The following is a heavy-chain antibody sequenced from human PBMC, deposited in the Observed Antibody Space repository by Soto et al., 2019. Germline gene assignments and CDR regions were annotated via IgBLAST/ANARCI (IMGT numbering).Heavy chain of an antibody. CDR2: ISSSSSYI. Sequence: GSLRVAGAASGFTVSSYSMNWVRQAPGKGLEWVSSISSSSSYIYYADSVKGRFTISRDNAKNSLYLQMNSLRAEDTAVYYCARDGGQNGVFDYWGQGTLVTVSS. D-gene: IGHD2-15*01. J-gene: IGHJ4*02. CDR1: GFTVSSYS. CDR3: ARDGGQNGVFDY. V-gene: IGHV3-21*01.